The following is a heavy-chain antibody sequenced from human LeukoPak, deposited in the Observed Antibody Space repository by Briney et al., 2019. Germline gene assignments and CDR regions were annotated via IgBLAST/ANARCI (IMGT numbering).Heavy chain of an antibody. CDR1: GGTFSSYA. V-gene: IGHV1-69*04. CDR3: ARETTPNYYYYGMDV. CDR2: IIPIFGIA. J-gene: IGHJ6*02. Sequence: SVKVSCKASGGTFSSYAISWVRQAPGQGLGWMGRIIPIFGIANYAQKFQGRVTITADKSTSTAYMELSSLRSEDTAVYYCARETTPNYYYYGMDVWGRGTTVTVSS. D-gene: IGHD4-11*01.